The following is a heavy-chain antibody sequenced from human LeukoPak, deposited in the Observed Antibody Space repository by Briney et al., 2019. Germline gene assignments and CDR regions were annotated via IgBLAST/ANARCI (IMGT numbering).Heavy chain of an antibody. Sequence: KTGGSLRLSCAAPGFTFSDYYMSWIRQAPGKGLEWVSYISKSGSTIYYADSVKGRFNISRDNAKNSLYLQMNSLRTEDTAVYYCAREGYQYCTTTDCALYGMDVWGQGTTVTVSS. CDR3: AREGYQYCTTTDCALYGMDV. CDR2: ISKSGSTI. J-gene: IGHJ6*02. V-gene: IGHV3-11*01. D-gene: IGHD2-8*01. CDR1: GFTFSDYY.